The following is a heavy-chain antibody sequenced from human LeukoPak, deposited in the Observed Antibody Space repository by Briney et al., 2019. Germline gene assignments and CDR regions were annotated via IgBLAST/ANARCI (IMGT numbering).Heavy chain of an antibody. V-gene: IGHV3-23*01. CDR1: GFTFSSYA. CDR2: ISGSGGST. D-gene: IGHD6-13*01. Sequence: GGSLRLSCAASGFTFSSYAMSWVRQAPGKGLEWVSAISGSGGSTYYADSVKGRFTISRDNSKNTLYLQMNSLRAEDTAVYYCARVAYSSSPDYYGMDVWGQGTTVTVSS. CDR3: ARVAYSSSPDYYGMDV. J-gene: IGHJ6*02.